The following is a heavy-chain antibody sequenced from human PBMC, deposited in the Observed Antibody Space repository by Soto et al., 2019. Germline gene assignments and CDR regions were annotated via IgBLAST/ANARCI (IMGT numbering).Heavy chain of an antibody. CDR2: TRSNGEHT. D-gene: IGHD2-2*01. J-gene: IGHJ6*02. CDR1: GFTFSNFA. Sequence: QPGGSLRLSCAGSGFTFSNFALTWVRQAPGKGLEWVSTTRSNGEHTYYADSVKGRFTVSRDNSKNALFLDMTSLRAEDTAVYYCAKDSKSVAVSAARVYGMDVWGQGTTVTVSS. CDR3: AKDSKSVAVSAARVYGMDV. V-gene: IGHV3-23*01.